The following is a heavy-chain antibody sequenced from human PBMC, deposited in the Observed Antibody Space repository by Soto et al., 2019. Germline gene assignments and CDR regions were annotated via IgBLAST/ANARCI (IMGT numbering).Heavy chain of an antibody. V-gene: IGHV1-8*01. D-gene: IGHD6-13*01. CDR1: GYTFTSYD. CDR3: ARFQKQQLADDY. J-gene: IGHJ4*02. CDR2: MNPNSGNT. Sequence: QVQLVQSGAEVKKPGASVKISCKASGYTFTSYDINWVRQATGQGLEWMGWMNPNSGNTGYAQKFQGRVTMTRNTSISTAYMELSSLRSEDTAVYYCARFQKQQLADDYWGQGTLVTVSS.